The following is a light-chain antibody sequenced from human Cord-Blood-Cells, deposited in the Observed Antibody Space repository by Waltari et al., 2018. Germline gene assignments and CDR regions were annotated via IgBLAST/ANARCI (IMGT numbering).Light chain of an antibody. CDR3: MQALQTPWT. J-gene: IGKJ1*01. CDR1: QSLLHSNGYNY. V-gene: IGKV2-28*01. CDR2: LGS. Sequence: DLVMPQSPPSLPVTPGGPASISCGSSQSLLHSNGYNYLDWYLQKPGQSPQLLIYLGSNRASGVPDRFSGSGSGTDFTLKISRVEAEDVGVYYCMQALQTPWTFGQGTKVEIK.